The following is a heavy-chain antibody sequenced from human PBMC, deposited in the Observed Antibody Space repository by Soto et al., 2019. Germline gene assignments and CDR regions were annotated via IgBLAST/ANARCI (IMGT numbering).Heavy chain of an antibody. CDR3: ARGPRWSSSPPAGNWYFDL. Sequence: SCKASGGTFSSYAIRWVRQAPGQGLEWMGGIIPIFGTANYAQKFQGRVTITADESTSTAYMELSSLRSADTAVYYCARGPRWSSSPPAGNWYFDLWGRGTLVTVSS. D-gene: IGHD6-6*01. V-gene: IGHV1-69*01. CDR2: IIPIFGTA. J-gene: IGHJ2*01. CDR1: GGTFSSYA.